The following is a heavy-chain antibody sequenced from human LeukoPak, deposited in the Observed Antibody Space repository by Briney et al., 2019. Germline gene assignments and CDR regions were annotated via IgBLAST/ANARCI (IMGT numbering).Heavy chain of an antibody. V-gene: IGHV4-4*07. CDR3: ARVLYYGSGSYNWFDP. J-gene: IGHJ5*02. CDR1: GGSFSRYS. D-gene: IGHD3-10*01. Sequence: SETLSLTCTVSGGSFSRYSWSWIRQPAGKGLEWVGRIHTTGGTDYNPSLKSRVTVSVDTCKNQFSLKMRSVTAADTAFYYCARVLYYGSGSYNWFDPWGQGTLVTVSS. CDR2: IHTTGGT.